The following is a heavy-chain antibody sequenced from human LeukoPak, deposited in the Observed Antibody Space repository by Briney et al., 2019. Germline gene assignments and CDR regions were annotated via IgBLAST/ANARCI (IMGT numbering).Heavy chain of an antibody. V-gene: IGHV4-59*02. CDR1: GGSVSNYY. CDR2: IYYSGST. Sequence: SETLSLTCTVSGGSVSNYYWSWIRQPPGKGLEWIGYIYYSGSTNYNPSLKSRVTISVDTSKNQFSLKLSSVTAADTAVYYCARDLVGAPPERAFDIWGQGTMVTVSS. J-gene: IGHJ3*02. D-gene: IGHD1-26*01. CDR3: ARDLVGAPPERAFDI.